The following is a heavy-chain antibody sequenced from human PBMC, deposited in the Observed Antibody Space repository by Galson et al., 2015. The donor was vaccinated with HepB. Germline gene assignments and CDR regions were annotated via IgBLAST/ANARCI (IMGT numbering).Heavy chain of an antibody. CDR2: ISSSTIYT. V-gene: IGHV3-11*06. CDR1: GFTFSDYY. J-gene: IGHJ4*02. Sequence: SLRLSCAASGFTFSDYYMSWLRQAPGKGLEWLSYISSSTIYTNYADSVKGRFTISRDNVKNSMYLQMNSLRAEDTAVYYCARVADSDYGDHAHFDSWGLGTLVTGSS. CDR3: ARVADSDYGDHAHFDS. D-gene: IGHD4-17*01.